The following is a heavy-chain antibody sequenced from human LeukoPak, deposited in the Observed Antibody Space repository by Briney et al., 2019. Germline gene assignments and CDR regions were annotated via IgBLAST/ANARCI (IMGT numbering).Heavy chain of an antibody. J-gene: IGHJ1*01. CDR1: GFTFSSNA. Sequence: GGSLRLSCAASGFTFSSNAMSWVRQAPGKGLEWVSAISGGGGSTYYADFVKGRFTISRDNSRNTLYLQMNSLRAEDTAVYYWAKERLDYYDSSGERYFQHWGQGTLVTVSS. CDR3: AKERLDYYDSSGERYFQH. V-gene: IGHV3-23*01. CDR2: ISGGGGST. D-gene: IGHD3-22*01.